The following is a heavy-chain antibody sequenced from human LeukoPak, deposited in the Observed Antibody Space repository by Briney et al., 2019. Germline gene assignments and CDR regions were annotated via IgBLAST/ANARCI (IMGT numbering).Heavy chain of an antibody. V-gene: IGHV3-23*01. CDR1: GFTFSSYA. CDR3: AKERGSTGWSDY. CDR2: ISVTGSST. D-gene: IGHD6-19*01. Sequence: PGGSLRLSCAASGFTFSSYAMNWVRQAPGKGLEWVSSISVTGSSTYYADSVKGRFTISRDNSKNTLDLQMNSLRAEDTALYYCAKERGSTGWSDYWGQGTLVTVSS. J-gene: IGHJ4*02.